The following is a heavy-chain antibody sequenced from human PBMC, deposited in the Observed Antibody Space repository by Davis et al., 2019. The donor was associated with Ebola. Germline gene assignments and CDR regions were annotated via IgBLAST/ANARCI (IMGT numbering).Heavy chain of an antibody. Sequence: MPSETLSLTCTVPGGSLSSGRFYWGWIRQPPGKGLESIGSIYYSRTTYYNPSFKSRVTISVDVSKNQFSLKLNSVTAADTAVYYCAIQIMGATRVFDYWGQGTVVTVSS. D-gene: IGHD1-26*01. CDR2: IYYSRTT. V-gene: IGHV4-39*01. CDR3: AIQIMGATRVFDY. CDR1: GGSLSSGRFY. J-gene: IGHJ4*02.